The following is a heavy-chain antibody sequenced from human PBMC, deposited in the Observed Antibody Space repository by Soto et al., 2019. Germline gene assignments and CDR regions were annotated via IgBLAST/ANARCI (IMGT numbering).Heavy chain of an antibody. CDR1: GFTFSSYS. CDR2: ISSSSSTI. CDR3: AREGGLYDFWSGYYITATLLPLDGMDV. V-gene: IGHV3-48*02. D-gene: IGHD3-3*01. J-gene: IGHJ6*02. Sequence: GGSLILSCAASGFTFSSYSMNWVRQAPGKGLEWVSYISSSSSTIYYADSVKGRFTISRDNAKNSLYLQMNSLRDEDTAVYYCAREGGLYDFWSGYYITATLLPLDGMDVWGQGTTVTGSS.